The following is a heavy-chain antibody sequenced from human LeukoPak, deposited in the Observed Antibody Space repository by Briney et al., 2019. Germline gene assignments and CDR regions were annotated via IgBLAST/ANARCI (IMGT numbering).Heavy chain of an antibody. V-gene: IGHV4-39*01. Sequence: SETLSLTCTVSGGSISGSSYYWGWIRQPPGKGLEWIGNIYYSGSTYYNPSLKSRVTISVDTSKNQFSLKLSSVTAADTAVYYCARLVRIAAAGTVGDYFDYWGQGTLVTVSS. D-gene: IGHD6-13*01. CDR3: ARLVRIAAAGTVGDYFDY. J-gene: IGHJ4*02. CDR1: GGSISGSSYY. CDR2: IYYSGST.